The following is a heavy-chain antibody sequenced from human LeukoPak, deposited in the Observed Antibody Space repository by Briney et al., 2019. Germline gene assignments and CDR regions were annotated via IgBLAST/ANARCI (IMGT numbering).Heavy chain of an antibody. CDR1: GGSFGGYY. CDR3: ARVLPITIFGVVIIRGWFDP. CDR2: INHSGST. D-gene: IGHD3-3*01. J-gene: IGHJ5*02. Sequence: SETLSLTCAVYGGSFGGYYWSWIRQPPGKGLEWIGEINHSGSTNYNPALKSRVTISVDTSKNQFSLKLSSVTAVHTAVYYCARVLPITIFGVVIIRGWFDPCGQGTLVSVSS. V-gene: IGHV4-34*01.